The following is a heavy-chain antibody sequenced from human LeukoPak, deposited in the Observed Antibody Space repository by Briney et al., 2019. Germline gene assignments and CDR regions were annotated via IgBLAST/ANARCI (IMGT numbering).Heavy chain of an antibody. CDR2: IIPIFGST. CDR1: GDTFSSYA. J-gene: IGHJ5*02. D-gene: IGHD2-15*01. Sequence: GSSVKVSCKASGDTFSSYAISWVRQAPGQGLEWMGVIIPIFGSTNDAQKFQGRVTITADESTSTAYMEVSSLRSEDTAVYYCARDNSGGSTWWFDPWGQGTLVTVSS. CDR3: ARDNSGGSTWWFDP. V-gene: IGHV1-69*01.